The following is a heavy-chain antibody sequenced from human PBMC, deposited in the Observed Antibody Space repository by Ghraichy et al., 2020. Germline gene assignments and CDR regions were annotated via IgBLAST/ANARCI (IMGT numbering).Heavy chain of an antibody. CDR3: ARHIQRLGVVPASYDY. J-gene: IGHJ4*02. V-gene: IGHV4-59*08. D-gene: IGHD2-2*01. CDR1: GGSINDYY. Sequence: SETLSLTCTVSGGSINDYYWSWLRQPPGKGLEYIGHIYSSGTTSYNPSLKSRVTMSVDTSKNEISLRLTSVTAADRAMYFCARHIQRLGVVPASYDYWGPGTLVTVSS. CDR2: IYSSGTT.